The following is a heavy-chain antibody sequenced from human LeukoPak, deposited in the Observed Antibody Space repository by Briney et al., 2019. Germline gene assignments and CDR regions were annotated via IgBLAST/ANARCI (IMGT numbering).Heavy chain of an antibody. CDR2: IYYSGST. D-gene: IGHD6-13*01. CDR3: ATLLPSGYSTSWYDSAPGAFDI. Sequence: PSETLSLTCTVSGGSISSSSYYWGWIRQPPGKGLEWIGSIYYSGSTYYNPSLKSRVTISVDTSKNQFSLKLSSVTAADTAVYSCATLLPSGYSTSWYDSAPGAFDIWGQGTMVTVSS. CDR1: GGSISSSSYY. J-gene: IGHJ3*02. V-gene: IGHV4-39*01.